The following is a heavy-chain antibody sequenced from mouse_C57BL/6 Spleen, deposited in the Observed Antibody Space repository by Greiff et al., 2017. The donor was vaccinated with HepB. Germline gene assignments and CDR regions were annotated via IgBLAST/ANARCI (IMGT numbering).Heavy chain of an antibody. Sequence: EVQLQQSGPELVKPGASVKIPCKASGYTFTDYNMDWVKQSHGKSLEWIGDINPNNGGTIYNQKFKGKATLTVDKSSSTAYMELRSLTSEDTAVYYCARCLLRDYAMDYWGQGTSVTVSS. CDR1: GYTFTDYN. V-gene: IGHV1-18*01. CDR2: INPNNGGT. J-gene: IGHJ4*01. CDR3: ARCLLRDYAMDY. D-gene: IGHD1-1*01.